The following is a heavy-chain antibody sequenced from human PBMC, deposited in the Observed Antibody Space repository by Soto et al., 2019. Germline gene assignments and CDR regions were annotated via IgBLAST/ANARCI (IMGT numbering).Heavy chain of an antibody. V-gene: IGHV3-33*01. J-gene: IGHJ4*02. D-gene: IGHD3-22*01. CDR3: ARLPGAFYYDNSDYDFHDY. CDR2: IWYDGSKK. CDR1: GFTFSSFG. Sequence: GGSLRLSCAASGFTFSSFGMHWVRQAPGKGLEWVSLIWYDGSKKSYGDSVKGRFTISRDNSRNTVYLQMNSLRADDTAVYYCARLPGAFYYDNSDYDFHDYWGQGTMVTVSS.